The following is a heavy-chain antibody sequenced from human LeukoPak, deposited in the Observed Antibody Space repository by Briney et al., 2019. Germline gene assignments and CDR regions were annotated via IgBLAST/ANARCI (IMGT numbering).Heavy chain of an antibody. Sequence: SETLSLTCTVSDGSINGYYWSWIRQPPGKGLDWIGYMYSGGTTNYSPSLKSRVTISEDMSKNQFSLKLTSVTAAGTAVYYCAREGRRYCSGGSCYGISSFDYWGQGTLVTVSS. V-gene: IGHV4-59*01. J-gene: IGHJ4*02. CDR3: AREGRRYCSGGSCYGISSFDY. CDR1: DGSINGYY. CDR2: MYSGGTT. D-gene: IGHD2-15*01.